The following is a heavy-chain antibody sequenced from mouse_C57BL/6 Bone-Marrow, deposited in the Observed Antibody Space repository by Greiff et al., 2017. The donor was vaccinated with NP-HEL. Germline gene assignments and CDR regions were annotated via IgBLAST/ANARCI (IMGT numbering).Heavy chain of an antibody. D-gene: IGHD1-1*01. V-gene: IGHV5-15*01. CDR3: ARFITTNYFDY. Sequence: EVKLMESGGGLVQPGGSLKLSCAASGFTFSDYGMAWVRQAPRKGPEWVAFISTLAYSIYYADTVTGRFTISRENAKNTLYLEMSSLRSEETAMYYCARFITTNYFDYWGQGTTLTVSS. CDR2: ISTLAYSI. J-gene: IGHJ2*01. CDR1: GFTFSDYG.